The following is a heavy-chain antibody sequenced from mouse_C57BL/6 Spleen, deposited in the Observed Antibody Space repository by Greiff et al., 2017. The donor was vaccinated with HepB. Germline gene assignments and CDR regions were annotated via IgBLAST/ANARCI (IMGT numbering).Heavy chain of an antibody. Sequence: EVKLVESGGGLVKPGGSLKLSCAASGFTFSSYAMSWVRQTPEKRLEWVATISDGGSYTYYPDNVKGRFTISRDNAKNNLYLQMSHLKSEDTAMYYCARDGYDYDEKGFDYWGQGTTLTVSS. CDR3: ARDGYDYDEKGFDY. CDR1: GFTFSSYA. J-gene: IGHJ2*01. V-gene: IGHV5-4*01. D-gene: IGHD2-4*01. CDR2: ISDGGSYT.